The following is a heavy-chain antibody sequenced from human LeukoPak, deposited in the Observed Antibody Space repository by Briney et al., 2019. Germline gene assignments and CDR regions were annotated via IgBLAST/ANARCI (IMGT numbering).Heavy chain of an antibody. CDR1: GFTVSSHY. D-gene: IGHD2-15*01. J-gene: IGHJ4*02. Sequence: GGSLRLSCAASGFTVSSHYMSWVRQAPGKGLEWVAKIKQDGSEKYYVDSVKGRFTISRDNAKNSLYLQMSSLRAEDTAVYYCARGYCSGGSCSKYDYWGQGTLVTVSS. V-gene: IGHV3-7*01. CDR3: ARGYCSGGSCSKYDY. CDR2: IKQDGSEK.